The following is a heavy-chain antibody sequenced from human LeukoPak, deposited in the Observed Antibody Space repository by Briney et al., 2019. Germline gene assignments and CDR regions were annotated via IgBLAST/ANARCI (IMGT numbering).Heavy chain of an antibody. CDR1: GGSISSGGYY. V-gene: IGHV4-31*03. D-gene: IGHD1-26*01. CDR2: IYYSGST. CDR3: ARGFPSGSYYAY. Sequence: SQTLSLTCTVSGGSISSGGYYWSWIRQHPGKGLEWIGYIYYSGSTYYNPSLKSRVTISVDTSKNQFSLKLSSVTAADTAVYYCARGFPSGSYYAYWGQETLVTVSS. J-gene: IGHJ4*02.